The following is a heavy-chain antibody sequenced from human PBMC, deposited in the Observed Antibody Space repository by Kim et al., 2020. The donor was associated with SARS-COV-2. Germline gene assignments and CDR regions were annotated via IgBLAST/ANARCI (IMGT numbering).Heavy chain of an antibody. J-gene: IGHJ4*02. CDR1: GVTLTKSD. V-gene: IGHV3-23*01. Sequence: GGSLRLSCATSGVTLTKSDINWVRQAPGKGLEWVSGIALGGETFYADSVKGRFTISRDISKSTVFLQMNSLRAEDTALYYCAKVNWHSAGYWGQGTLVSV. D-gene: IGHD6-13*01. CDR2: IALGGET. CDR3: AKVNWHSAGY.